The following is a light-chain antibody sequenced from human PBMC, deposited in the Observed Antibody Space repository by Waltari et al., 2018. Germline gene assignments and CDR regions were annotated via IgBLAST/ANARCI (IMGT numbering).Light chain of an antibody. V-gene: IGKV3-20*01. CDR2: GVS. J-gene: IGKJ1*01. CDR1: QSVGTS. Sequence: EIVLTQSPGTLSLSPGERAPLSCRASQSVGTSLAWYRQQKRGQAPRLLIYGVSIRATGISDRFSGSGFGTDFSLTISGLEPEDFAVYYCQHYVRLPVTFGQGTTVEIK. CDR3: QHYVRLPVT.